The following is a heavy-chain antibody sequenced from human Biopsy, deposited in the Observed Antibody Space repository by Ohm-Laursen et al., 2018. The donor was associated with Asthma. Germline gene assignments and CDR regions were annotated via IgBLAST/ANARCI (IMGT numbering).Heavy chain of an antibody. CDR2: ISFDGSNK. V-gene: IGHV3-30*03. J-gene: IGHJ4*02. CDR3: VRWRSGYPDHYSDF. Sequence: SLRLSCTAPGISFSNYGMHCVRQAPGKGLEWVAVISFDGSNKYYADFVKGRFTISRDNSKNTLDLQMNNLRGDDTAVYYCVRWRSGYPDHYSDFWGLGTLVTVSS. D-gene: IGHD2-21*01. CDR1: GISFSNYG.